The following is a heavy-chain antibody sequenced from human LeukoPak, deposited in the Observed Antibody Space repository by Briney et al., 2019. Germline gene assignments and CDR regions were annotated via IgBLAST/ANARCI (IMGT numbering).Heavy chain of an antibody. Sequence: PGGSLRLSCAASGFTFSSYAMSWVRQAPGKGLEWVSAISGSGGSTYYADSVKGRFTISRDNSKNTLYLQMNSLRAEDTAVYYCAKDREGVYSNYVWYWFDPWGQGTLVTVSS. V-gene: IGHV3-23*01. J-gene: IGHJ5*02. CDR3: AKDREGVYSNYVWYWFDP. D-gene: IGHD4-11*01. CDR1: GFTFSSYA. CDR2: ISGSGGST.